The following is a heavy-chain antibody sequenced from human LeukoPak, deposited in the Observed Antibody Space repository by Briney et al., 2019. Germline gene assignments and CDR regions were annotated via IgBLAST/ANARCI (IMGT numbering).Heavy chain of an antibody. J-gene: IGHJ4*02. CDR3: ARDELSVYYYDSSGYSPSFDY. Sequence: ASVKVSCKASGYTFTGYYMHWVRQAPGQGPEWMGWINPKSGGTGYARKFQGRVTMTRDTSISTAYMELSRLRSDDTAVYYCARDELSVYYYDSSGYSPSFDYWGQGTLVTVSS. V-gene: IGHV1-2*02. D-gene: IGHD3-22*01. CDR2: INPKSGGT. CDR1: GYTFTGYY.